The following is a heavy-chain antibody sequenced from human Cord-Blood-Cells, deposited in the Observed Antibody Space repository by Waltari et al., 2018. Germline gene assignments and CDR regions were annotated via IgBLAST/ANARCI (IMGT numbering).Heavy chain of an antibody. CDR3: TTGYSYGYYYYGMDV. CDR2: IKSKTDGGTT. Sequence: EVQLVESGGGLVKPGGSLRLSCAASGFTFSNAWMSWVGQAPGKGLEWVGRIKSKTDGGTTDYAAPVKGRFTISRDDSKNTLYLQMNSLKTEDTAVYYCTTGYSYGYYYYGMDVWGQGTTVTVSS. CDR1: GFTFSNAW. V-gene: IGHV3-15*01. J-gene: IGHJ6*02. D-gene: IGHD5-18*01.